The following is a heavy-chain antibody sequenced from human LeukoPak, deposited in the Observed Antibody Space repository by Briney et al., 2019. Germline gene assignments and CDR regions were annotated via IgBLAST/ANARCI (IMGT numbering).Heavy chain of an antibody. CDR1: GFTFRNYW. J-gene: IGHJ4*02. CDR2: IKLDGSEK. CDR3: ARGDGDDNWLIDY. V-gene: IGHV3-7*01. D-gene: IGHD1-1*01. Sequence: PGGSLRLSCEASGFTFRNYWMTWVCQAPGKGLEWVANIKLDGSEKYYVDSVKGRFTISRDNARNSLYPQMNSLRGEDTAVYYCARGDGDDNWLIDYWGQGTLVTVSS.